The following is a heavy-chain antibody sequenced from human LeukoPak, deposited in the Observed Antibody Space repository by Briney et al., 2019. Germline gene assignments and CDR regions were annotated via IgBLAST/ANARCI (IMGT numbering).Heavy chain of an antibody. CDR2: ISGSGGST. CDR1: GFTFSSYA. J-gene: IGHJ4*02. D-gene: IGHD6-19*01. CDR3: AKEGTRYSSGWLFDY. V-gene: IGHV3-23*01. Sequence: GGSLKLSCAASGFTFSSYAMSWVRQAPGKGLEWVSAISGSGGSTYYADSVKGRFTISRDNSKNTLYLQMNSLRAEDTAVYYCAKEGTRYSSGWLFDYWGQGTLVTVSS.